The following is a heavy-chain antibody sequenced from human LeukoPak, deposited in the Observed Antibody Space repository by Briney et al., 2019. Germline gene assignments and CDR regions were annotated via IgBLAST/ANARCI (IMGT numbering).Heavy chain of an antibody. J-gene: IGHJ4*02. CDR2: ISSSSKYI. V-gene: IGHV3-21*01. CDR3: AREPFWSGYFSNLHFDY. D-gene: IGHD3-3*01. CDR1: EFTFSRYN. Sequence: GGSLRLSCAASEFTFSRYNMNWVRQAPGKGLEWVSPISSSSKYIYYADSVKGRFTISRDNAKNTLYLQMNSLRAEDTAVYYCAREPFWSGYFSNLHFDYWGRGALVTVSS.